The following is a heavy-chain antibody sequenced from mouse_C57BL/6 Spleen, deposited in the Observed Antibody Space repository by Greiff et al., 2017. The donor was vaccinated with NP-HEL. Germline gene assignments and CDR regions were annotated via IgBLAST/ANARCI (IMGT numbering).Heavy chain of an antibody. V-gene: IGHV1-50*01. CDR1: GYTFTSYW. D-gene: IGHD2-1*01. CDR3: ARRYYGNYAAMDY. J-gene: IGHJ4*01. Sequence: VQLQQPGAELVKPGASVKLSCKASGYTFTSYWMQWVKQRPGQGLEWIGEIDPSDSYTNYNQKFKGKATLTVDTSSSTAYMQLSSLTSEDSAVYYCARRYYGNYAAMDYWGQGTSVTVSS. CDR2: IDPSDSYT.